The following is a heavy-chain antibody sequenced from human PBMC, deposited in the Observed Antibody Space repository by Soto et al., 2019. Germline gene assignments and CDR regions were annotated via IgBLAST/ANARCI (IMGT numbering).Heavy chain of an antibody. V-gene: IGHV4-61*01. Sequence: PSETLSLTCTVSGASLSSGSYYWSWIRQPPGKGLEWIGYFYYTGTTKYNPSLESRVTISADTSKNQFSLNLTSVTAADTAAYYCARISYWVKDYWGQGALVTSPQ. D-gene: IGHD2-8*02. J-gene: IGHJ4*02. CDR3: ARISYWVKDY. CDR1: GASLSSGSYY. CDR2: FYYTGTT.